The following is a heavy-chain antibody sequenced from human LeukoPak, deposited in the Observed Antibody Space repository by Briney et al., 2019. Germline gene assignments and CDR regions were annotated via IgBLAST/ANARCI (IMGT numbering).Heavy chain of an antibody. CDR1: GGSISSGSYY. Sequence: SETLSLTCTVSGGSISSGSYYWSWIRQPVGKGLEWIGRIYTSGSTNYNPSLKSRVTISVDTSKNQFPLKLSSVTAADTAVYYCARNTTAAEYWFDPWGQGTLVTVSS. J-gene: IGHJ5*02. V-gene: IGHV4-61*02. CDR2: IYTSGST. D-gene: IGHD2-2*01. CDR3: ARNTTAAEYWFDP.